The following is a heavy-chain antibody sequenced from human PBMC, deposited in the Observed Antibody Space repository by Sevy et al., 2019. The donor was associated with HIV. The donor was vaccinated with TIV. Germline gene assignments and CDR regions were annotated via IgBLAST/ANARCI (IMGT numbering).Heavy chain of an antibody. CDR2: INHSGST. Sequence: SETLSLTCAIYGGSFSGYYWSWIRQPPGKGLEWIGEINHSGSTNYNPSLKSRVTISLDTSKNQFSLKLSSVTAADTAVYYCARGTGDSSGYYYFDYWGQGTLVTVSS. V-gene: IGHV4-34*01. CDR3: ARGTGDSSGYYYFDY. D-gene: IGHD3-22*01. CDR1: GGSFSGYY. J-gene: IGHJ4*02.